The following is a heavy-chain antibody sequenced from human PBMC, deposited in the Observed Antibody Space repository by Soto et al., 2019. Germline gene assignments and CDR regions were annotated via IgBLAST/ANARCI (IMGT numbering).Heavy chain of an antibody. CDR1: GGSISSSSHY. D-gene: IGHD4-17*01. V-gene: IGHV4-39*01. J-gene: IGHJ4*02. CDR3: VRGNSATVHRKPFDY. Sequence: PSETLSLTCTVSGGSISSSSHYWGWIRQPPGKGLEWIGSFHYSGSTYYNPSLKSRVTISVDTSKNQFSLKLSSVTAADTAVYYCVRGNSATVHRKPFDYWSQGTVVTVSS. CDR2: FHYSGST.